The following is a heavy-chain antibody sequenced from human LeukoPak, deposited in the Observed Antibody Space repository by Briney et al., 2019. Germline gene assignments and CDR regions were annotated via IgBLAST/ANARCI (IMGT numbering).Heavy chain of an antibody. CDR2: ISYDGSNK. CDR1: GFTFSSYA. CDR3: ARDLVGYYDFRSGYYFTVL. Sequence: QPGRSLRLSCAASGFTFSSYAMHWVRQAPGKGLEWVAVISYDGSNKYYADSVKGRFTISRDNSKNTLYLQMNSLRAEDTAVYYCARDLVGYYDFRSGYYFTVLWGQGTLVTVSS. D-gene: IGHD3-3*01. J-gene: IGHJ4*02. V-gene: IGHV3-30-3*01.